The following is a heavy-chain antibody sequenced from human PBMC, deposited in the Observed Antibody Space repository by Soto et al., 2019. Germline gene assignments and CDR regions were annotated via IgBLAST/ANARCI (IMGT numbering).Heavy chain of an antibody. CDR1: GGTFSSYA. CDR3: AREIGASGYDYGYYYYGMDV. CDR2: IIPIFGTA. V-gene: IGHV1-69*01. D-gene: IGHD5-12*01. Sequence: QVQLVQSGAEVKKPGSSVKVSCKASGGTFSSYAISWVRQAPGQGLEWMGGIIPIFGTANYAQKFQGRVTITADESTSTAYMELSSLRSEDTAVYYCAREIGASGYDYGYYYYGMDVWGQGTTVTVSS. J-gene: IGHJ6*02.